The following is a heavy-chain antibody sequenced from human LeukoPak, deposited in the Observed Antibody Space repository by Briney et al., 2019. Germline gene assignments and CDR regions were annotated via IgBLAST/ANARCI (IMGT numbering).Heavy chain of an antibody. CDR2: IIPIFGTA. D-gene: IGHD1-1*01. CDR1: GGTFSSYA. Sequence: GASVKVSCKASGGTFSSYAISWVRQAPGQGLEWMGGIIPIFGTANYAQKFQGRVTITADESTGTAYMELSSLRSEDTAVYYCARMNYPYNWNDGEPDFDYWGQGTLVTVSS. J-gene: IGHJ4*02. V-gene: IGHV1-69*13. CDR3: ARMNYPYNWNDGEPDFDY.